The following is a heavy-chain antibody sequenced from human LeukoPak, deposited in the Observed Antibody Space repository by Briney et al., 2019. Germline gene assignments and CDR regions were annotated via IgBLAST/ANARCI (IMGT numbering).Heavy chain of an antibody. CDR3: ARGSPWFGGNWFDP. CDR1: GGSISSGNYY. CDR2: IYYSGNP. Sequence: SETLSLTCTVSGGSISSGNYYWSWIRQHPGKGLEWIGHIYYSGNPYYNPSLKSRVSIPVDTSKNQFSLKLSSVTAADTAVYYCARGSPWFGGNWFDPWGQGTLVTVSS. J-gene: IGHJ5*02. V-gene: IGHV4-31*03. D-gene: IGHD3-10*01.